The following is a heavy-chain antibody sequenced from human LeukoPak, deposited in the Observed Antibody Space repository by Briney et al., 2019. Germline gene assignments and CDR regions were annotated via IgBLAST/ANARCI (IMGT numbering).Heavy chain of an antibody. CDR3: AKGLGPLVRGVVPRTYYMDV. D-gene: IGHD3-10*01. V-gene: IGHV3-30*18. Sequence: PGGSLRLSCAASGFTFSSYGMHWVRQAPGKGLEWVAIISYDGSSEFYADSVKGRFKISRDNSKNTVNLQMNSLGVEDTAVYYCAKGLGPLVRGVVPRTYYMDVWGRGTTVTVSS. J-gene: IGHJ6*03. CDR1: GFTFSSYG. CDR2: ISYDGSSE.